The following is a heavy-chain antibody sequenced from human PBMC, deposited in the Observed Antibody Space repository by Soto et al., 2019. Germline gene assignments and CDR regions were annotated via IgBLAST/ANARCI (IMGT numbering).Heavy chain of an antibody. D-gene: IGHD6-6*01. J-gene: IGHJ6*02. CDR2: ISGSGGST. Sequence: GGSLRLSCAASGFTFSSYAMSWVRQAPGKGLEWVSAISGSGGSTYYADSVKGRFTISRDNSKNTLYLQMNSLRAEDTAVYYCAKDQGIEYSSSWYYYYYGMDVWGQGTTVTV. CDR3: AKDQGIEYSSSWYYYYYGMDV. CDR1: GFTFSSYA. V-gene: IGHV3-23*01.